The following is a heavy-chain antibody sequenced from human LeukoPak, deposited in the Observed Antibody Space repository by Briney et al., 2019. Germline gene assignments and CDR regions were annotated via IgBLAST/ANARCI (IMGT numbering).Heavy chain of an antibody. CDR1: GFTFSSYA. CDR2: MSYDGSNK. D-gene: IGHD2-2*02. V-gene: IGHV3-30-3*01. CDR3: ARFPLYCSSTSCYTNYFDY. Sequence: PGGSLRLSCAASGFTFSSYAMHWVGQAPGKGLEWVAFMSYDGSNKYYADSVKGRFTISRDNSKNTLYLQMNSLRAEDTAVYYCARFPLYCSSTSCYTNYFDYWGQGTLVTVSS. J-gene: IGHJ4*02.